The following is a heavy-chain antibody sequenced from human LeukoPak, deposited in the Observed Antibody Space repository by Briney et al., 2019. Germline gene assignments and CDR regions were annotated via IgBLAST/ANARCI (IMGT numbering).Heavy chain of an antibody. CDR2: ISYAGNNK. CDR3: ARDCGGDCYSGTFDY. V-gene: IGHV3-30*01. CDR1: GFAFSNYA. Sequence: PGGSLRLSCAASGFAFSNYAMHWVRQAPGKGLEWVAFISYAGNNKNYADSVKGRFTISGDNSKNTLYVQMNSLRAEDTAVYYCARDCGGDCYSGTFDYWGQGTLVTVSS. D-gene: IGHD2-21*02. J-gene: IGHJ4*02.